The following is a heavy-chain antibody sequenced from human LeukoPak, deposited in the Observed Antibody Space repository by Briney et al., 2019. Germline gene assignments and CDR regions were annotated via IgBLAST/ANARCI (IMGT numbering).Heavy chain of an antibody. CDR3: ARDGSCFDF. V-gene: IGHV3-7*01. Sequence: GGSLRLSCGASGFTFSEYWMTWVRQAPGRGPEWVANIKGDGSKIYYVDSVKGRFTISRDNDKNSLYLHMNNLRVEDTAVYHCARDGSCFDFWGQGALVTVSS. J-gene: IGHJ4*02. CDR2: IKGDGSKI. D-gene: IGHD2-15*01. CDR1: GFTFSEYW.